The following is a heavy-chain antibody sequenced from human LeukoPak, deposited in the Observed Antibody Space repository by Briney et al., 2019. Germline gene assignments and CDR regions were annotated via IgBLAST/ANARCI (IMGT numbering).Heavy chain of an antibody. CDR1: GFVFSNYW. Sequence: GGSLRLSCAASGFVFSNYWMSWVRQAPGKGLEWVANIKPDGTEKYYVDSLKGRFTISRDNAKNSLYLQMNSLRVEDTAVYYCARGGNLSWDYWGQGALVTVSS. V-gene: IGHV3-7*01. D-gene: IGHD1-1*01. J-gene: IGHJ4*02. CDR3: ARGGNLSWDY. CDR2: IKPDGTEK.